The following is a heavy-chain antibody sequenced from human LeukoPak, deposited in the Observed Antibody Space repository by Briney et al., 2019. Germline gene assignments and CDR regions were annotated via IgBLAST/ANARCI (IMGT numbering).Heavy chain of an antibody. V-gene: IGHV4-39*01. CDR2: IYYSGST. Sequence: SETLSLTCTVSGGSISSSSYYWGWIRQPPGKGLEWIGSIYYSGSTYYNPSLKSRVTISVDTSKNQFSLKLSSVTAADTAVYYCASRKVLWFGELSKLPHYYMDVWGKGTTVTISS. CDR3: ASRKVLWFGELSKLPHYYMDV. J-gene: IGHJ6*03. CDR1: GGSISSSSYY. D-gene: IGHD3-10*01.